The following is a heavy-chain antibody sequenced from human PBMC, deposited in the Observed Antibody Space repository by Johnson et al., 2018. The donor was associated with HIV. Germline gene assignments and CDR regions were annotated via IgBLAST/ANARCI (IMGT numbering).Heavy chain of an antibody. CDR1: GFTFSSYG. D-gene: IGHD6-19*01. CDR3: AIDLSRYIALATFDAFDI. J-gene: IGHJ3*02. Sequence: QVQLVESGGGVVQPGRSLRLSCAASGFTFSSYGMHWVRQAPGKGLEWVAVIWYDGSNKYYADSVKGRFTISRDNAKNSLYLQVNSLRAEDTAVYYCAIDLSRYIALATFDAFDIWGQGTMVTVSS. V-gene: IGHV3-33*03. CDR2: IWYDGSNK.